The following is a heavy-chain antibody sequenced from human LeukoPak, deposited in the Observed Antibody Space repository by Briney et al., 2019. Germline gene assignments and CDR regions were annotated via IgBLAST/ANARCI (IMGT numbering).Heavy chain of an antibody. D-gene: IGHD2-15*01. CDR1: GFTFSIYA. J-gene: IGHJ4*01. V-gene: IGHV3-23*01. Sequence: GGSLRLSCAASGFTFSIYAMSWVRQAPGKGLEWVSAISGSGGATYYADSVKGRFTISRDNSKNTLYLQMNSLRAEDTAVYYCAKERYCRGGSRYSEYGGHRTLVTVTS. CDR2: ISGSGGAT. CDR3: AKERYCRGGSRYSEY.